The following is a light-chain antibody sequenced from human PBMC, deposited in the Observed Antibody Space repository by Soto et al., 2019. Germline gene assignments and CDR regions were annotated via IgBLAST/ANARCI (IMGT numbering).Light chain of an antibody. CDR2: DTS. V-gene: IGKV3-11*01. CDR3: QQRGA. Sequence: EVVLTQSPATLSLSPGERATLSYRSSQSISGLAWYQQKPGQAPRLLIYDTSNRATDIPARFSGSGSGTDFTLTISSLEPEDFAVYYCQQRGAFGQGTKVEIK. CDR1: QSISG. J-gene: IGKJ2*01.